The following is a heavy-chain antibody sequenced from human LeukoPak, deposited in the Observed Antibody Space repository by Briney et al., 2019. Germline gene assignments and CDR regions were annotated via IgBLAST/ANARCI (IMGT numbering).Heavy chain of an antibody. Sequence: GESLKISCQGSGYSFTSYWIAWVRQMPGKGLEWMGIIYPGDSDTRYSPSFQGQVTMSADKSISTAYLQWSSLKASDTAMYYCARRRDLYSGSYYPFDYWGQGTLVTVSS. J-gene: IGHJ4*02. CDR2: IYPGDSDT. V-gene: IGHV5-51*01. CDR3: ARRRDLYSGSYYPFDY. D-gene: IGHD1-26*01. CDR1: GYSFTSYW.